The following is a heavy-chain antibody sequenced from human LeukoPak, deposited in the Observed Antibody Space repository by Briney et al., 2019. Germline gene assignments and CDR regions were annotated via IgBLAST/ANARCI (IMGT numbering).Heavy chain of an antibody. V-gene: IGHV1-69*04. CDR3: ARERGVIQGRYYYYGMDV. Sequence: SVKVSCKASGGTFSSYAISWVRQAPGQGLEWMGRIIPILGIANYAQKFQGRVTITADKSTSTAYMELSSLRSEDTAVYYCARERGVIQGRYYYYGMDVWGQGTTVTVSS. J-gene: IGHJ6*02. CDR2: IIPILGIA. CDR1: GGTFSSYA. D-gene: IGHD3-10*01.